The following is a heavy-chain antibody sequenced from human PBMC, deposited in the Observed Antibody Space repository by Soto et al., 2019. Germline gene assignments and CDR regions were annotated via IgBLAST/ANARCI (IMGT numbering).Heavy chain of an antibody. J-gene: IGHJ5*02. CDR2: IDPSDSYT. CDR1: GYSFTSYW. V-gene: IGHV5-10-1*01. Sequence: GESLKICCKGSGYSFTSYWISWVRQMPGKGLEWMGRIDPSDSYTNYSPSFQGHVTISADKSISTAYLQWSSLKASDTAMYYCARLECSGGSCYGLNWFDPWGQGTLVTVSS. D-gene: IGHD2-15*01. CDR3: ARLECSGGSCYGLNWFDP.